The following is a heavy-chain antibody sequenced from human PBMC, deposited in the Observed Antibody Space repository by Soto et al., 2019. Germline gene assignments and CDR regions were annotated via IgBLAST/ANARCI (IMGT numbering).Heavy chain of an antibody. Sequence: QVQLVQSGAEVKTPGASVKVSCKASGYTFASYDINWVRQAPGQGLEWMGWMNPNSGNTGYAQKLQGRLTMTSDTAWRIGHMELSSLRNEDTAVYYWARSDGYNFNWLDSWGQGTLVTVSP. CDR2: MNPNSGNT. V-gene: IGHV1-8*01. D-gene: IGHD2-21*01. J-gene: IGHJ5*01. CDR3: ARSDGYNFNWLDS. CDR1: GYTFASYD.